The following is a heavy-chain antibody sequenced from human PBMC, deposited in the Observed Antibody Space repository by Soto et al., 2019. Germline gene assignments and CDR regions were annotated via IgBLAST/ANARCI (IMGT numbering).Heavy chain of an antibody. CDR3: AADPTYYAMSPGDY. D-gene: IGHD3-9*01. V-gene: IGHV1-58*01. Sequence: QMQLVQSGPEVKKPGTSVKVSCKASGFTFTSSAVQWVRQARGQRLEWIGWIVVGSGNTNYAQKFQERVTITRDMSTSTADLGLSSLRSGDTAVYYCAADPTYYAMSPGDYWGQGPLVTVSS. CDR2: IVVGSGNT. CDR1: GFTFTSSA. J-gene: IGHJ4*02.